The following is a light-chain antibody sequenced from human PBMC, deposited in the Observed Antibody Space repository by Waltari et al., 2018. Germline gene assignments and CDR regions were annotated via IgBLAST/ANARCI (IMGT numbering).Light chain of an antibody. V-gene: IGKV1D-12*01. CDR3: QQDNSFPLT. CDR2: DAS. CDR1: QGISSW. Sequence: DIQITQSPPSVSAPVGDRGPRPFRASQGISSWLAWYQQKPGKAPKLLTYDASSLQSGVPSRFSGSGSGTDFTLTISSLQPEDFATYYCQQDNSFPLTFGGGTKVEIK. J-gene: IGKJ4*01.